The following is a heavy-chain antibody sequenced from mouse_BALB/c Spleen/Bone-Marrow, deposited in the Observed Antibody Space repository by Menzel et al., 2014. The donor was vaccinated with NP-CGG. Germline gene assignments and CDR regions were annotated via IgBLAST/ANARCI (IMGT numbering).Heavy chain of an antibody. J-gene: IGHJ2*01. CDR3: ARGVGRAFDY. V-gene: IGHV1-7*01. Sequence: VQLQQSGAELAKPGASVKMSCKASGYTFTSYWMHWVKQMPGQGLEWIGYINPSTGYTEYNQKFKDKATLTADKSSSTAYMQPSSLTSRDSTVYSCARGVGRAFDYWGQGNTLTVPS. D-gene: IGHD4-1*01. CDR1: GYTFTSYW. CDR2: INPSTGYT.